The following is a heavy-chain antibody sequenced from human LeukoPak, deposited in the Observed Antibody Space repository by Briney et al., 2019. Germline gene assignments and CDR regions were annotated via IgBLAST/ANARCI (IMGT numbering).Heavy chain of an antibody. D-gene: IGHD6-13*01. CDR3: ARDSPRIAAAGPQGYGMDV. V-gene: IGHV3-33*01. J-gene: IGHJ6*02. Sequence: PGGSLRLSCAAPGFTFSSYGMHWVRQAPGKGLEWVAVIWYDGSNKYYADSVKGRFTISRDNSKNTLYLQMNSLRAEDTAVYYCARDSPRIAAAGPQGYGMDVWGQGTTVTVSS. CDR1: GFTFSSYG. CDR2: IWYDGSNK.